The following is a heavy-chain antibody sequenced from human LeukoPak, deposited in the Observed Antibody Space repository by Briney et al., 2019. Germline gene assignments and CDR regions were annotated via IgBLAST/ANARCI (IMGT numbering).Heavy chain of an antibody. Sequence: SETLSLTCTVSGGSISSYYWSWIRQPPGKGLEWIGYIYYSGSTNYNPSLKSRVTISVDTSKNQFSLKLSSVTAADTAVYYCARRTTSGWYSAAFDIWGQGTMATVSS. CDR1: GGSISSYY. V-gene: IGHV4-59*08. D-gene: IGHD6-19*01. J-gene: IGHJ3*02. CDR2: IYYSGST. CDR3: ARRTTSGWYSAAFDI.